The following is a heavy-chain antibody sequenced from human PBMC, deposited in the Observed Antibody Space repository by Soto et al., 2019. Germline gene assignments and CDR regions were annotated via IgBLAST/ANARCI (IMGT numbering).Heavy chain of an antibody. CDR1: GFSFSSFA. V-gene: IGHV3-23*01. D-gene: IGHD2-8*01. Sequence: EVHMLESGGGLVQPGGSLRLPCAASGFSFSSFAMSWVRQTPGKGLEWVSGINGRGDATYYADSVMGRFTISRDNSKNTLYLQMDSLITEDTADYYCSKESEPTCIPFFDYWGQGTLDPISS. CDR2: INGRGDAT. J-gene: IGHJ4*02. CDR3: SKESEPTCIPFFDY.